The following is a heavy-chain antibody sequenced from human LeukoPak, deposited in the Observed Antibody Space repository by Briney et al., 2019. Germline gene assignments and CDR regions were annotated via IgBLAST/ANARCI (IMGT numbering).Heavy chain of an antibody. D-gene: IGHD3-16*01. CDR2: IWYDGSNK. V-gene: IGHV3-33*01. CDR1: GFTFSSYG. J-gene: IGHJ4*02. Sequence: GGSLRLSCAASGFTFSSYGMHWVRQAPGKGLEWVAVIWYDGSNKYYADSVKGRFTISRDNSKNTLYLQMNSLRAEDTAVYYCARDGGLYYFDYWGQGTLVTVS. CDR3: ARDGGLYYFDY.